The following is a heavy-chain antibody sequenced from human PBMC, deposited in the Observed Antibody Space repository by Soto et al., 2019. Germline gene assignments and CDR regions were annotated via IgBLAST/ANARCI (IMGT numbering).Heavy chain of an antibody. Sequence: PAGSLRLSCAASGFTFSSYSMNWVRQAPGKGLEWVSSISSSSSYIYYADSVKGRFTISRDNAKNSLYLQMNSLRAEDTAVYYCARVFDDFWSGYYYYGMDVWGQGTTVTVSS. D-gene: IGHD3-3*01. CDR3: ARVFDDFWSGYYYYGMDV. CDR2: ISSSSSYI. CDR1: GFTFSSYS. V-gene: IGHV3-21*01. J-gene: IGHJ6*02.